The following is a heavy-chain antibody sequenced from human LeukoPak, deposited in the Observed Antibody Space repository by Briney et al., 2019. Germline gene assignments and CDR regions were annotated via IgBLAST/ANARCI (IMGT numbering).Heavy chain of an antibody. CDR1: GGSFSGYY. CDR2: INHSGST. D-gene: IGHD3-9*01. J-gene: IGHJ4*02. V-gene: IGHV4-34*01. CDR3: ARGYDILTGYLFDY. Sequence: SETLSLTCAVYGGSFSGYYWSWLRQPPGKGLEWIGEINHSGSTNYNPSLKSRVTISVDTSKNQFSLKLSSVTAAHTAVYYCARGYDILTGYLFDYWGQGTLVTVSS.